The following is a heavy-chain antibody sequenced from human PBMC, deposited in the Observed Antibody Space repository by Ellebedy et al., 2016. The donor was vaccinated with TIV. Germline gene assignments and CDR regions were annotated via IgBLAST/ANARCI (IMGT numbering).Heavy chain of an antibody. J-gene: IGHJ4*02. CDR3: AKDSYYWSAMDY. D-gene: IGHD3-3*01. CDR1: GISLSGNA. Sequence: GESLKIPCVVSGISLSGNAMRWVRQAPGKGLEWAPGIGSDEATHYADYSRGRFTISRDISTSTVYLLMGSLTTDDTVLYYCAKDSYYWSAMDYWGQGIQVTVSS. V-gene: IGHV3-23*01. CDR2: IGSDEAT.